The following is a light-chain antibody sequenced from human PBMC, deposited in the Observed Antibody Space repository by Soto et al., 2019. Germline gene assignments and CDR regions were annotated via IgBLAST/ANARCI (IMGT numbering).Light chain of an antibody. V-gene: IGKV1-39*01. CDR3: QQSYSTPIT. J-gene: IGKJ5*01. CDR2: AAS. Sequence: VEYRVTVTGRASQSISSYLNWYQQKPGKAPKLLIYAASSLQSGVPSRFSGSGSGTDFTLTISSLQPEDFATYYCQQSYSTPITFGQGTRLEI. CDR1: QSISSY.